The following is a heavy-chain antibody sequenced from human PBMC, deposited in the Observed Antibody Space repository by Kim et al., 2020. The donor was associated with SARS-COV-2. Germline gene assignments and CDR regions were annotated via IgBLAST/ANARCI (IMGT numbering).Heavy chain of an antibody. V-gene: IGHV3-23*01. CDR3: SRGTNGAYPSVSYSYF. CDR1: GFTFSSYA. D-gene: IGHD2-8*01. Sequence: GGSLRLSCAASGFTFSSYAMSWVRQAPGKGLEWVSGLGASGVSTSYAYSATGRFTISRDNPKNIMFLQLSSLRAEDTAAYYCSRGTNGAYPSVSYSYF. CDR2: LGASGVST. J-gene: IGHJ2*01.